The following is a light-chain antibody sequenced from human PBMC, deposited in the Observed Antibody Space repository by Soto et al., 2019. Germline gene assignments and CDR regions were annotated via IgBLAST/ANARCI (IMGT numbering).Light chain of an antibody. CDR3: QQYNNWPPWT. Sequence: EIVLTQSPATLSVSPGESATLSCRASQSISSNLAWYQQKPGQSPRLLIYGASSRATGVPVRFSGSGSGVAFTLTISSLQSEDFAVYFCQQYNNWPPWTFGQGTKVDIK. CDR1: QSISSN. J-gene: IGKJ1*01. CDR2: GAS. V-gene: IGKV3-15*01.